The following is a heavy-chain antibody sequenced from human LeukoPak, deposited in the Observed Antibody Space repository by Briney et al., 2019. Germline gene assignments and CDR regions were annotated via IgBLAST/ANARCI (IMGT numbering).Heavy chain of an antibody. CDR2: IYYSGST. D-gene: IGHD4-17*01. Sequence: PSETLSLTCTVSGGSISSGGYYWSWIRQHPGKGLEWIGYIYYSGSTYYNPSLKSRVTISVDTSKNQFSLKLSSVTAADTAVYYCASTPDYGDYVGWFDPWGQGTLVTVSS. CDR1: GGSISSGGYY. J-gene: IGHJ5*02. CDR3: ASTPDYGDYVGWFDP. V-gene: IGHV4-31*03.